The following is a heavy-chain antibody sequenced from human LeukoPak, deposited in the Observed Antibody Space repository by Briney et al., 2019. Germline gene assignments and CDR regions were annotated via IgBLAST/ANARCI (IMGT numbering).Heavy chain of an antibody. CDR2: IYYSGST. J-gene: IGHJ4*02. CDR1: GGSISSYY. V-gene: IGHV4-59*01. CDR3: ARVWRYCSGGSCYSEMDY. Sequence: SETLTLTCTVSGGSISSYYWSWIRQPPGKGLEWIGYIYYSGSTNYNPSLKSRVTISVDTSKNQFSLKLSSVTAADTAVYYCARVWRYCSGGSCYSEMDYWGQGTLVTVSS. D-gene: IGHD2-15*01.